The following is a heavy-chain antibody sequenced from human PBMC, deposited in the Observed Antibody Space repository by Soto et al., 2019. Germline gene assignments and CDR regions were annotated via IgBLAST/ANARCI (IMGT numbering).Heavy chain of an antibody. CDR1: VFTFSSYA. D-gene: IGHD1-26*01. CDR2: ISGSGGST. J-gene: IGHJ6*02. CDR3: AKDLANGSPNTLYCYYYGMDV. V-gene: IGHV3-23*01. Sequence: GGSLRLSCAASVFTFSSYAMSWVRQAPGKGLEWVSAISGSGGSTYYADSVKGRFTISRDNSKNTLYLQMNSLRAEDTAVYYCAKDLANGSPNTLYCYYYGMDVWGQGTTVTVSS.